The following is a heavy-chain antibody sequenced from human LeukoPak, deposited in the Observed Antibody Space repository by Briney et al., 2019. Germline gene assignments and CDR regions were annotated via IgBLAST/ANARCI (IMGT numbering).Heavy chain of an antibody. Sequence: GGSLRLSCAASGFSFSLYAMNWVRQAPGKGLEWISYIDSGSDDILHADSVRGRFAISRDNAKNTLYLEMNSLRAEDTAVYFCARDHDAVGTTIDHWGQGTLVTVSS. J-gene: IGHJ4*02. CDR1: GFSFSLYA. CDR3: ARDHDAVGTTIDH. CDR2: IDSGSDDI. V-gene: IGHV3-21*05. D-gene: IGHD1-14*01.